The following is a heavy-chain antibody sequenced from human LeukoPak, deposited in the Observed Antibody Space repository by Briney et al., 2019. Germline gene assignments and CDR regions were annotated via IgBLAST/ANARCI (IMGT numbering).Heavy chain of an antibody. Sequence: PSETLSLTCTVSGVSISSYYWSWIRQPPGKGLEWIGYIYTSGSTNYNPSLKSRVTISVDTYKNKFSLKLSSMTAADTAVYYCARGFLEWLRDYNYYYMDVWGKGTTVTVSS. V-gene: IGHV4-4*09. CDR3: ARGFLEWLRDYNYYYMDV. CDR2: IYTSGST. CDR1: GVSISSYY. D-gene: IGHD3-3*01. J-gene: IGHJ6*03.